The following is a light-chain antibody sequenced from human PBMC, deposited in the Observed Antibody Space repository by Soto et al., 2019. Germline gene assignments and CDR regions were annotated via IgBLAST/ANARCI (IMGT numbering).Light chain of an antibody. CDR3: QQRSNWPWT. J-gene: IGKJ1*01. CDR1: QSVSGY. CDR2: GAS. V-gene: IGKV3-11*01. Sequence: EIVLTQSPATLSLSPGERATLSCRASQSVSGYLAWYQQKPGQAPRLLIYGASNRATGISGRFSGSGSGTDFTLTISSLEPEDFAVYYCQQRSNWPWTFGQGTKVEIK.